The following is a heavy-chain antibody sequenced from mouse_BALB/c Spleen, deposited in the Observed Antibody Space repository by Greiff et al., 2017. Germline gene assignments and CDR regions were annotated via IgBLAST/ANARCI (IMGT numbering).Heavy chain of an antibody. CDR2: ISSGSSTI. V-gene: IGHV5-17*02. CDR1: GFTFSSFG. Sequence: EVQGVESGGGLVQPGGSRKLSCAASGFTFSSFGMHWVRQAPEKGLEWVAYISSGSSTIYYADTVKGRFTISRDNPKNTLFLQMTSLRSEDTAMYYCARGRAWFAYWGQGTLVTVSA. J-gene: IGHJ3*01. CDR3: ARGRAWFAY.